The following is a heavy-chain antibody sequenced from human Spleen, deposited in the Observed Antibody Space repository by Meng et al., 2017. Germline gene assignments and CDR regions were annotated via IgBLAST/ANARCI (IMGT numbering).Heavy chain of an antibody. V-gene: IGHV1-69*13. J-gene: IGHJ4*02. Sequence: SVKVSCKASGGTFSSYAISWVRQAPGQGLEWMGGIIPIFGTANYAQKFQGRVTITADESTSTAFMELSSLRSEDTAVYYCATLWGGYYYDSSGYLTRFDYWGQGTLVTVSS. CDR3: ATLWGGYYYDSSGYLTRFDY. CDR1: GGTFSSYA. CDR2: IIPIFGTA. D-gene: IGHD3-22*01.